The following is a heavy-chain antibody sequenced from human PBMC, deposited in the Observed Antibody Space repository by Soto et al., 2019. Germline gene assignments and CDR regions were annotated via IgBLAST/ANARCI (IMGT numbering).Heavy chain of an antibody. Sequence: EVQLVESGGGLVQPGGSLKLSCAASGFTFSDSAMHWVRQASGKGLEWVGRIRSKANNFATEYAASVKGRFTISRDDSKDTAYLQMSSLKTEDTAVYYCIRFCGSGYWYFDLWGRGTLVTVSS. CDR3: IRFCGSGYWYFDL. D-gene: IGHD1-26*01. V-gene: IGHV3-73*02. J-gene: IGHJ2*01. CDR2: IRSKANNFAT. CDR1: GFTFSDSA.